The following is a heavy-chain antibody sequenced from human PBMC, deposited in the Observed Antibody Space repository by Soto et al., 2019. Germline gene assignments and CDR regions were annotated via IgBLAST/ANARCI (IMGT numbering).Heavy chain of an antibody. V-gene: IGHV1-3*01. Sequence: ASVKVCCKASGYTFTSYTMHWVRQAPGQRLEWMGWINAGNGNTKYSQKFQGRVTISRDTSARTAYMELSSLRSEDTAVYYCARNAAIAVAAPPNYGMDVWGQGTTVTVSS. CDR1: GYTFTSYT. CDR2: INAGNGNT. D-gene: IGHD6-19*01. CDR3: ARNAAIAVAAPPNYGMDV. J-gene: IGHJ6*02.